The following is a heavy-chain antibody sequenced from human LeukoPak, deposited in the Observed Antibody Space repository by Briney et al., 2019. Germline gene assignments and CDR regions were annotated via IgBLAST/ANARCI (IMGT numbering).Heavy chain of an antibody. V-gene: IGHV3-33*08. D-gene: IGHD2-21*01. CDR3: ARDGEVRASYYYYGMDV. J-gene: IGHJ6*02. Sequence: PGGSLRLSCAASGFTFSSYGMHWVRQAPGKGLEWVAVIWYDGSNKYYAGSVKGRFTISRDNSKNTLYLQMNSLRAEDTAVYYCARDGEVRASYYYYGMDVWGQGTTVTVSS. CDR1: GFTFSSYG. CDR2: IWYDGSNK.